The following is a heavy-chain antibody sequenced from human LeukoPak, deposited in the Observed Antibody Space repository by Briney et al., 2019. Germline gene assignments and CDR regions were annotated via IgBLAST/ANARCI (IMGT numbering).Heavy chain of an antibody. Sequence: SVKVSCKASGGTFSSFSISWVRQAPGQGLEWMGGIIPIFGTANYAQKFQGRVAITADESTSTAYMELNSLRSEDTAVYYCARGVGSGWTDYYYYYYMGVWGKGTTVTVSS. V-gene: IGHV1-69*13. CDR3: ARGVGSGWTDYYYYYYMGV. D-gene: IGHD6-19*01. J-gene: IGHJ6*03. CDR1: GGTFSSFS. CDR2: IIPIFGTA.